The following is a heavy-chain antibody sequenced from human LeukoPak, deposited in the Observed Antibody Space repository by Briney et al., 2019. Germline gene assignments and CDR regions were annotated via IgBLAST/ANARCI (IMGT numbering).Heavy chain of an antibody. CDR3: AKVPLPTRVAAECAL. D-gene: IGHD4-23*01. Sequence: PGGSLRLSCVASGFTFSDYAICWLRQGPGKGLGWVSGISHSGDRIWYADSAKGRFTISRDNPKNTLYLQMNSLRREDTATYYCAKVPLPTRVAAECALWGQETQLAVSS. V-gene: IGHV3-23*01. CDR2: ISHSGDRI. CDR1: GFTFSDYA. J-gene: IGHJ4*02.